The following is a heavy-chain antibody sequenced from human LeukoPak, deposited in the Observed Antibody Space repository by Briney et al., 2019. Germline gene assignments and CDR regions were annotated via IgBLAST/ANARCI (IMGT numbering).Heavy chain of an antibody. CDR3: ARDRYCSSTSCSVRPYNWFDP. V-gene: IGHV1-46*01. D-gene: IGHD2-2*01. Sequence: GASVKVSCKASGYTFTSYYMHWVRQAPGQGLEWIGIINPSGGSTSYAQKFQGRVTMTRDTSISTAYMELSRLRSDDTAVYYCARDRYCSSTSCSVRPYNWFDPWGQGTLVTVSS. CDR2: INPSGGST. J-gene: IGHJ5*02. CDR1: GYTFTSYY.